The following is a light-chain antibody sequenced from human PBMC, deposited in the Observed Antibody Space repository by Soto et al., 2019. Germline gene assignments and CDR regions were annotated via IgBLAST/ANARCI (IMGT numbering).Light chain of an antibody. J-gene: IGLJ2*01. CDR2: DND. Sequence: QSVLTQPPSVSAAPGQTVTISCSGGISNFGNNYVSWYQQVPGTAPKLLIKDNDKRPSEIPDRFSGSKSGTSATLDITGLQTGDEANYYCGTWDSSLSAVVFGGGTKVTVL. V-gene: IGLV1-51*01. CDR1: ISNFGNNY. CDR3: GTWDSSLSAVV.